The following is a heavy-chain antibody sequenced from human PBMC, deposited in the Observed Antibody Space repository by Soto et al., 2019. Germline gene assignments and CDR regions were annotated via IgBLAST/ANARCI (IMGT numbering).Heavy chain of an antibody. CDR3: ARGLHSSSRYYFDY. J-gene: IGHJ4*02. D-gene: IGHD6-13*01. V-gene: IGHV4-34*01. CDR1: GGSFSGYY. CDR2: INHSGST. Sequence: QVQLQQWGAGLLKPSETLSLTCAVYGGSFSGYYWSWIRQPPGKGLEWIGEINHSGSTNYNPSLKSRVTISVDTSKNQFSLKLSSVTAADTAVYYCARGLHSSSRYYFDYWGQGTLVTVSS.